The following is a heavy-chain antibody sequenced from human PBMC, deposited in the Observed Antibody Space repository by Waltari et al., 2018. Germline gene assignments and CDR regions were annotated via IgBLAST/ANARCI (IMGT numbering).Heavy chain of an antibody. CDR1: GGSISTHF. CDR3: ARASYGSGSSWFDP. Sequence: QVQLQESGPGLVKPSETLSLICSVSGGSISTHFWGWIRQPPGKTLEWSGNIYSSGSTNYIPSLTSRVTISLDMSKNQFSLKLRSVSAADTAVYYCARASYGSGSSWFDPWGQGNLVTVSS. D-gene: IGHD3-10*01. V-gene: IGHV4-59*11. J-gene: IGHJ5*02. CDR2: IYSSGST.